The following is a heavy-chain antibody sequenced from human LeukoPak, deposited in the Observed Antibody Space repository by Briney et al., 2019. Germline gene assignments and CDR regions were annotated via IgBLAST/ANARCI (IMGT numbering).Heavy chain of an antibody. CDR3: ARDPRRDGYNSGHYFDY. D-gene: IGHD5-24*01. CDR1: GGSISSGGYY. J-gene: IGHJ4*02. V-gene: IGHV4-31*03. CDR2: IYYSGST. Sequence: SETLSLTCTVSGGSISSGGYYWSWIRQHPGKGLEWIGYIYYSGSTYYNPSLKSRVTISVDTSKNQFSLKLSSVTAADTAVYYCARDPRRDGYNSGHYFDYWGQGTLVTVSS.